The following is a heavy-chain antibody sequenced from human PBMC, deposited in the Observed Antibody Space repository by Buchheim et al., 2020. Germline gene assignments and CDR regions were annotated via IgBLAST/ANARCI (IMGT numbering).Heavy chain of an antibody. CDR1: GASISHSNA. Sequence: QVQLQESGPGLVKVSGTLSLTCAVSGASISHSNAWTWVRQSPGRGLEWIGEIYHGGVTNYNPSLKSRVSISVDKSKNYFSLRLTSVTAADTAVYYCARDTDTSWQGGIDPWGPGTL. V-gene: IGHV4-4*02. CDR2: IYHGGVT. CDR3: ARDTDTSWQGGIDP. D-gene: IGHD3-16*01. J-gene: IGHJ5*02.